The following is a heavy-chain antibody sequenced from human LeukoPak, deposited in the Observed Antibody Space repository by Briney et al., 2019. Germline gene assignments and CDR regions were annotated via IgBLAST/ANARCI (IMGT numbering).Heavy chain of an antibody. D-gene: IGHD3-22*01. CDR1: GFTFSSYA. CDR3: ARDRGDYYDSSGFDY. Sequence: GRSLRLSCAASGFTFSSYAMRWVRQAPGKGLEWVAVISYDGSNKYYADSVKGRFTISRDNSKNTLYLQMNSLRAEDTAVYYCARDRGDYYDSSGFDYWGQGTLVTVSS. J-gene: IGHJ4*02. CDR2: ISYDGSNK. V-gene: IGHV3-30-3*01.